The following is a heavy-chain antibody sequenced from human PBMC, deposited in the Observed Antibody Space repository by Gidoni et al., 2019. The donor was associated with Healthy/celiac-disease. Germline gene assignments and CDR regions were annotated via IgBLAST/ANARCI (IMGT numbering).Heavy chain of an antibody. CDR2: ISWKSGSI. Sequence: EVQLVESGGGLVQPGRSLRLPCAASGLPFADYAMNWVRQAPGKCLECVSGISWKSGSIGYADSVKGRFTISRDNAKNSLYLQMNSLRAEDTALYYCAKDHHYYDSSGYSHWGQGTLVTVSS. D-gene: IGHD3-22*01. J-gene: IGHJ4*02. CDR1: GLPFADYA. CDR3: AKDHHYYDSSGYSH. V-gene: IGHV3-9*01.